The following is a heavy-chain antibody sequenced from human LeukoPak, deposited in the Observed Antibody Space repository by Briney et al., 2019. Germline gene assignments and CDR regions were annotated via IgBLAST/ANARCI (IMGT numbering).Heavy chain of an antibody. CDR3: ASCVAVPGLPDY. CDR1: GFTFSSYW. Sequence: GGSLTLSCAASGFTFSSYWMYWVRQPPSKGLVWVSRINSDGSDTSYADSVQGRFTISRDTAKNPLYLQMNSLRAEDTAVYYCASCVAVPGLPDYWGQGTLVTVSS. CDR2: INSDGSDT. D-gene: IGHD6-19*01. V-gene: IGHV3-74*01. J-gene: IGHJ4*02.